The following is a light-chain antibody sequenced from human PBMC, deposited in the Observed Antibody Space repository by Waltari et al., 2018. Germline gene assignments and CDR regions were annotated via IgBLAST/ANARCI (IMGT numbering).Light chain of an antibody. CDR1: QSVSSS. CDR2: GAS. V-gene: IGKV3-15*01. J-gene: IGKJ3*01. Sequence: EIVLTQSPATLSLSPGERATISCRASQSVSSSLAWYQQKPGQAPRLLIYGASSRATGIPDRFSGSGSGTDFTLTISSLEPEDFAVYYCQHYSNWPFTFGPGTKLDIK. CDR3: QHYSNWPFT.